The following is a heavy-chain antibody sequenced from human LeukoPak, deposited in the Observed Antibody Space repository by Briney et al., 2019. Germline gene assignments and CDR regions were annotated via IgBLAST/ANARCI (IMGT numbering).Heavy chain of an antibody. J-gene: IGHJ3*02. D-gene: IGHD3-22*01. CDR2: IIPIFGTA. CDR1: GGSLSTYV. V-gene: IGHV1-69*05. CDR3: ARDRTMIVGFAFDI. Sequence: SVKVSCKAFGGSLSTYVISWVRQAPGQGLEWMGRIIPIFGTANYAQKFQGRVTITTDESTSTAYMELSSLRSEDTAVYYCARDRTMIVGFAFDIWGQGTMVTVSS.